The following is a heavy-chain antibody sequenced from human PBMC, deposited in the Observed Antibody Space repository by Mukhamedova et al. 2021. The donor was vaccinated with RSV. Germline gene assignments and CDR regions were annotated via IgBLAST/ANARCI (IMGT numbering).Heavy chain of an antibody. D-gene: IGHD4-11*01. CDR3: AKPISTVTTKKDYYYYGMDV. CDR2: ISGSGGST. J-gene: IGHJ6*02. Sequence: GKGLEWVSAISGSGGSTYYADSVKGRFTISRDNSKNTLYLQMNSLRAEDTAVYYCAKPISTVTTKKDYYYYGMDVWGQGTTVT. V-gene: IGHV3-23*01.